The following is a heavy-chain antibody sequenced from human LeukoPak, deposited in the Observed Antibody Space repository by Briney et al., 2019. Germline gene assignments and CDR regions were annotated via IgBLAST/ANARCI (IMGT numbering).Heavy chain of an antibody. CDR2: IYYSGST. D-gene: IGHD6-13*01. V-gene: IGHV4-39*07. J-gene: IGHJ4*02. CDR3: ARDSSSWHYYFDY. CDR1: GGSISSSSYY. Sequence: KPSETLSLTCTVSGGSISSSSYYWGWIRQPPGKGLEWIGSIYYSGSTYYNPSLKSRVTISVDTSKNQFSLKLSSVTAADTAVYYGARDSSSWHYYFDYWGQGTLVTVSS.